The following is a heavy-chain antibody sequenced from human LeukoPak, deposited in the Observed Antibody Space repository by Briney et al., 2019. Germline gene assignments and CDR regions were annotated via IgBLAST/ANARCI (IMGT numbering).Heavy chain of an antibody. J-gene: IGHJ4*02. D-gene: IGHD2-8*02. CDR3: AGHHPRNTVDF. Sequence: SEALSLPCTVSGGSISSYYWSWIRQPPGKGLEWIAYISDIGSINYNPSLKSRVTISLDTSKNQFSLKLSSVTAADTAVYYCAGHHPRNTVDFWGQGTLVTVSS. V-gene: IGHV4-59*08. CDR1: GGSISSYY. CDR2: ISDIGSI.